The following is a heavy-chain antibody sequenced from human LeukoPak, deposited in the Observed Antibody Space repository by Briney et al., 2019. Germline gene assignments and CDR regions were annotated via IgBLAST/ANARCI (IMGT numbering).Heavy chain of an antibody. J-gene: IGHJ4*02. CDR3: AREGWGDPIDY. Sequence: PSETLSLTCTVSGGSISSSSYYWGWIRQPPGKGLEWIGSIYYSGSTYYNPSLKSRVTISVDTSKNQFSLKLSSVTAADTAVYYCAREGWGDPIDYWGQGTLVTVPS. D-gene: IGHD3-10*01. V-gene: IGHV4-39*07. CDR2: IYYSGST. CDR1: GGSISSSSYY.